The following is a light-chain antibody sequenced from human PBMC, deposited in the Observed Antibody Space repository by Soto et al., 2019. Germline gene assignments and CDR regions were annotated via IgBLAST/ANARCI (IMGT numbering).Light chain of an antibody. CDR3: PQYQSYWT. Sequence: DFQMTQSPSTLSASVGDRVTITCRASQNIRSRLAWFQQKPGKAPKLLIYDASSLESGVPQRFSGSGSGTEFTLPISSLQTDDVSTYYCPQYQSYWTFGQGTKVE. CDR2: DAS. J-gene: IGKJ1*01. CDR1: QNIRSR. V-gene: IGKV1-5*01.